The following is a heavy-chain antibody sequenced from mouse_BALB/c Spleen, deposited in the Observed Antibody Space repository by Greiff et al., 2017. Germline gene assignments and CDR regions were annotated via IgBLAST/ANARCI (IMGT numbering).Heavy chain of an antibody. D-gene: IGHD1-1*01. Sequence: DVKLVESGGGLVKPGGSLKLSFAASGFTFSDYYMYWVRQTPEKRLEWVATISDGGSYTYYPDSVKGRFTISRDNAKNNLYLQMSSLKSEDTAMYYCARDYGSLPFAYWGQGTLVTVSA. CDR1: GFTFSDYY. CDR3: ARDYGSLPFAY. V-gene: IGHV5-4*02. J-gene: IGHJ3*01. CDR2: ISDGGSYT.